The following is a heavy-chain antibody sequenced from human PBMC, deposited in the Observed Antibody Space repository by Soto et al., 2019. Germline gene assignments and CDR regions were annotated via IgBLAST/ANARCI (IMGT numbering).Heavy chain of an antibody. CDR2: ITWNSATI. CDR1: GFTFDDYG. J-gene: IGHJ6*02. CDR3: AKDRWARDSIDV. V-gene: IGHV3-9*01. Sequence: SLRLSCAASGFTFDDYGMHCVRQVPGKGLEWVSGITWNSATIGYAASVKGRFTISRDNAKNSLYLQMSSLTTEDTAVYYCAKDRWARDSIDVWGQGTTVTVSS.